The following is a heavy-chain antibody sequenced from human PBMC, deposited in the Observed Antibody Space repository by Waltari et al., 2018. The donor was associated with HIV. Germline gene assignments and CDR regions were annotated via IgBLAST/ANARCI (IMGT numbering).Heavy chain of an antibody. V-gene: IGHV1-2*02. CDR2: INPKRGGT. CDR3: AIDLGYSSYETIWFDP. J-gene: IGHJ5*02. D-gene: IGHD5-12*01. CDR1: GYTFTGYY. Sequence: QVQLVQSGAEVKKPGASVKVSCKASGYTFTGYYMHWVRQAPGQGLEWSGWINPKRGGTNYAPKCHGRVTMTRDTSISTAYRELSRLRSDDTAGDYCAIDLGYSSYETIWFDPGGQGTLVTVSS.